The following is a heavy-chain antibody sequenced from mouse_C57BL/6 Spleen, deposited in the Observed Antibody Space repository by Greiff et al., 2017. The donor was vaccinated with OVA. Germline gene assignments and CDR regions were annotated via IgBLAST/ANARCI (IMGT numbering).Heavy chain of an antibody. D-gene: IGHD1-1*01. CDR1: GFSLTSYG. Sequence: VKLQESGPGLVQPSQSLSITCTVSGFSLTSYGVHWVRQSPGKGLEWLGVIWSGGSTDYNAAFISSLSISKDNSKSQVFFKMNSLQADDTAIYYCARRRGTYYYSSSYVDYYAMDYWGQGTSVTVSS. J-gene: IGHJ4*01. CDR3: ARRRGTYYYSSSYVDYYAMDY. V-gene: IGHV2-2*01. CDR2: IWSGGST.